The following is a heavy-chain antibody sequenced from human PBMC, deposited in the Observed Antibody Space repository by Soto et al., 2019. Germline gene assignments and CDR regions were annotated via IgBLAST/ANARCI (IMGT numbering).Heavy chain of an antibody. CDR1: GYSLTSHW. D-gene: IGHD3-9*01. CDR3: AKTRKRLYFDWSREMDFDY. J-gene: IGHJ4*02. Sequence: PGESLKISCKGSGYSLTSHWIGWVRQMPGKGLEWMGIIYPGDSDTRYSPSFQGQVTISADKSISTAYLQWSSLKASDTAMYYCAKTRKRLYFDWSREMDFDYWGQGTLVTVSS. V-gene: IGHV5-51*01. CDR2: IYPGDSDT.